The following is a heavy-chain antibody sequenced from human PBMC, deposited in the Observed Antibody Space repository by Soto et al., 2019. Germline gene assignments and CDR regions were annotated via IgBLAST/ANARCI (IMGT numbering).Heavy chain of an antibody. CDR2: ISSSSSFR. Sequence: EVQLVESGGGLVKPGGSLRLSCAASGFTFTNHNMNWVRQAPGKGLEWVSSISSSSSFRNYADSVKGRFSISRDNDKNLVYLQMDSLRAEDKAVYYCARDPPLSVLVVVATDDFWGQGTLVTVSS. V-gene: IGHV3-21*02. CDR3: ARDPPLSVLVVVATDDF. J-gene: IGHJ4*02. D-gene: IGHD2-21*01. CDR1: GFTFTNHN.